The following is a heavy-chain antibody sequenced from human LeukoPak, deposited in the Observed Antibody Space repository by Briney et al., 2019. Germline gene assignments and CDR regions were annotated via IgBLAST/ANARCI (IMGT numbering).Heavy chain of an antibody. CDR3: TTGGNVMVAGTRAFDI. CDR2: IKSTVDGGTT. D-gene: IGHD6-19*01. Sequence: GGSLRLSCAASGLTFRNYGMHWVRQAPGKGLEWVGRIKSTVDGGTTDLAVPVKGRFTVSRDDSENTLYLQMNSLTTEDTAVYHCTTGGNVMVAGTRAFDIWGHGTTVIVS. J-gene: IGHJ3*02. CDR1: GLTFRNYG. V-gene: IGHV3-15*07.